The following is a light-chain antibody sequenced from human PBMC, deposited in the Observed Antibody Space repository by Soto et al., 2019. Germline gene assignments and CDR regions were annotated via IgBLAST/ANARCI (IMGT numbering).Light chain of an antibody. Sequence: VVTNSPVTLSLSPSERATLSCRASQSVSSYLAWYQQKPGQAPRLLIYDASNRATGIPARFSGTGSGTDFTLTIISLQSEDILVYYCHQDNNWPWTFGQGTKVDIK. V-gene: IGKV3-11*01. CDR1: QSVSSY. CDR2: DAS. CDR3: HQDNNWPWT. J-gene: IGKJ1*01.